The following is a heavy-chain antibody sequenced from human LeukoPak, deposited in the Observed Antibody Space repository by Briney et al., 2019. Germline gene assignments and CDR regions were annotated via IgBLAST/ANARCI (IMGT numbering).Heavy chain of an antibody. CDR3: ARWGYGSRSYYGWFDP. V-gene: IGHV4-59*02. CDR1: GRSVSNYY. J-gene: IGHJ5*02. CDR2: ISDSGST. Sequence: SETLSLTCTVSGRSVSNYYWSWIRQPPGKGLEWIGYISDSGSTNYNPSLKSRATISVDTSKNQFSLKLTSVTAADTAVYYCARWGYGSRSYYGWFDPWGQGTLVTVSS. D-gene: IGHD3-10*01.